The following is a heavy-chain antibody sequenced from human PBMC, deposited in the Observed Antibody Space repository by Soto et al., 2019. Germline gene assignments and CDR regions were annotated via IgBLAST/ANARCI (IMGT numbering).Heavy chain of an antibody. CDR2: ISYDGSNK. Sequence: QVQLVESGGGVVQPGRSLRLSCAASGFTFSSYAMHWVRQAPGKGLEWVAVISYDGSNKYYEDSVKGRFTISRDNSKNTLYLQMNSLRAEDTAVYYCARDARNIVVVVAATRIGWFDPWGQGTLVTVSS. J-gene: IGHJ5*02. CDR1: GFTFSSYA. D-gene: IGHD2-15*01. CDR3: ARDARNIVVVVAATRIGWFDP. V-gene: IGHV3-30-3*01.